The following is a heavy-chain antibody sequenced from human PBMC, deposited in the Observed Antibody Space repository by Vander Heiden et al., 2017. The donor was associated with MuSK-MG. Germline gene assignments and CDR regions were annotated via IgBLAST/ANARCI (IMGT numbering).Heavy chain of an antibody. D-gene: IGHD3-3*01. CDR3: AHSNYDFWSGYFPGYFDY. Sequence: QITLKESGPTLVKPTQTLTLTCTFSGFSLSTSGVGVGWIRQPPGKALEWLALIYWDDDKRYSPSLKSRLTITKDTSKNQVVLTMTNMDPVDTATYYCAHSNYDFWSGYFPGYFDYWGQGTLVTVSS. J-gene: IGHJ4*02. V-gene: IGHV2-5*02. CDR1: GFSLSTSGVG. CDR2: IYWDDDK.